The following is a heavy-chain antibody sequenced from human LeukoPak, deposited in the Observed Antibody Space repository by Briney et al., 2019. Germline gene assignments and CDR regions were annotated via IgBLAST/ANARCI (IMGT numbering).Heavy chain of an antibody. D-gene: IGHD3-22*01. V-gene: IGHV4-59*08. J-gene: IGHJ3*02. CDR3: ARALHPNYYDSSGLGGAEGAFDI. CDR1: GGSISSYY. Sequence: SETLSLTCTVSGGSISSYYWSWIRQPPGKGLEWIGYIYYSGNTNYNPSLKSRVTISVDTSKNQFSLRLSSVTAADTAVYYCARALHPNYYDSSGLGGAEGAFDIWGQGTMVTVSS. CDR2: IYYSGNT.